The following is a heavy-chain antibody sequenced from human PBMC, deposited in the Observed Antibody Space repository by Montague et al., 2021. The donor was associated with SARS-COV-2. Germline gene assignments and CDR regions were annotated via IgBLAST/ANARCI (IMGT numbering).Heavy chain of an antibody. CDR2: IGAGGDT. Sequence: SLRLSCAASGFTFSRHDMHWIRQATGKGLEWVSGIGAGGDTYYAASVKGRSSISSENDKNFLYLQINSLRAGDTAVYYCARDSVDGLDYWGQGILVTVSS. CDR1: GFTFSRHD. J-gene: IGHJ4*02. D-gene: IGHD5-24*01. CDR3: ARDSVDGLDY. V-gene: IGHV3-13*01.